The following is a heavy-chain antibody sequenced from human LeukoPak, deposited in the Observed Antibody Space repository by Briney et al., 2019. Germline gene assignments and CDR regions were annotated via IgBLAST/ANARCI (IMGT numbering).Heavy chain of an antibody. J-gene: IGHJ4*02. CDR1: GGSISSYY. CDR2: IYYSGST. Sequence: SETLSLTCTVSGGSISSYYWSWIRQPPGKGLEWIGYIYYSGSTNYNPSLKSRVTISVDTSKNQFSLKLSSVTAADTAVYYCARVLGYYGSGSYYPDYWGQGTLVTVSS. D-gene: IGHD3-10*01. CDR3: ARVLGYYGSGSYYPDY. V-gene: IGHV4-59*12.